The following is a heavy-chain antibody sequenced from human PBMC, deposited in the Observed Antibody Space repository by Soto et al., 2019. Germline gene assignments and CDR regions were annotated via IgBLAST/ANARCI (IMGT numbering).Heavy chain of an antibody. Sequence: SETLSLTCTVSNFSVLTSIYYWAWIRQPPGKGLEWVGTVYYTGTTYYNSSLQSRVTISIDTSKNQFSLNLNSVTAADTAVYYCARNWNLALVPAAYFDSWGQGTLVTVSS. J-gene: IGHJ4*02. CDR2: VYYTGTT. CDR3: ARNWNLALVPAAYFDS. CDR1: NFSVLTSIYY. D-gene: IGHD2-2*01. V-gene: IGHV4-39*01.